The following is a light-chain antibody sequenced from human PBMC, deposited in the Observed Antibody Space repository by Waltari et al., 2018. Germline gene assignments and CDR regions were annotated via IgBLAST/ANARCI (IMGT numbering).Light chain of an antibody. V-gene: IGKV3D-15*01. Sequence: EIVMTQSPVTVSVSPGEAITLPCTASENVGTDVAWYRHKPGQLPRRLSYFASSTATGVPARFSGSGSGTDFTLSSSSLESEDFAFYYWQKRSNSPITFGQGTRVEIK. CDR1: ENVGTD. J-gene: IGKJ5*01. CDR3: QKRSNSPIT. CDR2: FAS.